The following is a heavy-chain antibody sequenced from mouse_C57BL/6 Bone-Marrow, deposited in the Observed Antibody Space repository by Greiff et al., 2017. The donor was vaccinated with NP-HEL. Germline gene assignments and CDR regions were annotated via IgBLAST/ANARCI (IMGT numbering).Heavy chain of an antibody. D-gene: IGHD2-4*01. Sequence: EVMLVESGGGLVQPKGSLKLSCAASGFSFNTYAMNWVRQAPGKGLEWVARIRSKSNNYATYYADSVKDRFTISRDDSESMLYLQMNNLKTEDTAMYYCVRGRGDYDDWYFDVWGTGTTVTVSS. J-gene: IGHJ1*03. V-gene: IGHV10-1*01. CDR3: VRGRGDYDDWYFDV. CDR1: GFSFNTYA. CDR2: IRSKSNNYAT.